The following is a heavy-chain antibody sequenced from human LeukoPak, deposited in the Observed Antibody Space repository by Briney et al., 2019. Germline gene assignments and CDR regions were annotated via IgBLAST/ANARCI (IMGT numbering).Heavy chain of an antibody. V-gene: IGHV3-33*01. D-gene: IGHD6-13*01. Sequence: GRSLRLSCAASGFTFRSHGMHWVRQAPGKGLEWVAIIWYDGSNKYYADSVKGRFTISRDNSMNTLYLQMNSLRAEDTAVYYCARDRAAARMDVWGKGTTVTVSS. CDR1: GFTFRSHG. J-gene: IGHJ6*04. CDR3: ARDRAAARMDV. CDR2: IWYDGSNK.